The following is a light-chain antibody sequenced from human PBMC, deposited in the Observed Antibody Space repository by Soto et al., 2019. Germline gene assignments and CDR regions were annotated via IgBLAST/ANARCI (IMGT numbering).Light chain of an antibody. CDR2: GAS. J-gene: IGKJ5*01. CDR3: QQYVSLPIT. Sequence: EIVLTQSPGTLSLSPEERATLSCRASQSIGSSYLAWYQQKPGQAPRLLIYGASTRATGIPDRISGSGSGTDFTLTINRVAPEDFAVYYCQQYVSLPITFGQGTRLEIK. CDR1: QSIGSSY. V-gene: IGKV3-20*01.